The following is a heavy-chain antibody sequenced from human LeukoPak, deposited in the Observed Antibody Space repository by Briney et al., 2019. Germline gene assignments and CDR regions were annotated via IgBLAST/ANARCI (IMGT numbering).Heavy chain of an antibody. CDR2: FDPEDGET. CDR1: GYTLTELS. V-gene: IGHV1-24*01. Sequence: ASVKVSCKVSGYTLTELSMHWVRQAPGKGLEWMGGFDPEDGETIYAQKFQGRVTMTEDTSTDTAYMELSSLRSEDTAVYYCATVDGRGSGRYYNAVSVAAFDIWGQGTMVTVSS. J-gene: IGHJ3*02. D-gene: IGHD3-10*01. CDR3: ATVDGRGSGRYYNAVSVAAFDI.